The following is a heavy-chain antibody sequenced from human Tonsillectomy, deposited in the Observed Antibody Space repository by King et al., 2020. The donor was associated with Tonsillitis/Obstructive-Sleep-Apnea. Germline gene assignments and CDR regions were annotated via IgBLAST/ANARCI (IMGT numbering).Heavy chain of an antibody. J-gene: IGHJ4*02. CDR1: GFTFSSHW. CDR3: ASEESYCTSTSCPEPSAY. Sequence: DVQLVESGGGLVQPGGSLRLSCAASGFTFSSHWMNWVRQAPGKGLVWVSRINSDGSSTIYADSVKGRFTISRDNAKNTLYLQMNSLRVEDTAVYYCASEESYCTSTSCPEPSAYWGQGTLVTVSS. V-gene: IGHV3-74*01. D-gene: IGHD2-2*01. CDR2: INSDGSST.